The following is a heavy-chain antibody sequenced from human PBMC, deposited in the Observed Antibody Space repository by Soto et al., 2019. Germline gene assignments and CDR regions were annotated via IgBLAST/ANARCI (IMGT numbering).Heavy chain of an antibody. V-gene: IGHV1-69*06. J-gene: IGHJ4*02. CDR1: GGTFSSYA. D-gene: IGHD3-3*01. Sequence: GAAVKVSCKASGGTFSSYAISWVRQAPGQGLEWMGGIIPIFGTANYAQKFQGRVTITADKSTSTAYMELSSLRSEDTAVYYCATRVYYDFWSGYSFFDYWGQGTLVTVSS. CDR3: ATRVYYDFWSGYSFFDY. CDR2: IIPIFGTA.